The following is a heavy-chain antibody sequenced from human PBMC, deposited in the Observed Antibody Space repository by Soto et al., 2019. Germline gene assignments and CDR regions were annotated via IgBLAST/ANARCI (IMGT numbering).Heavy chain of an antibody. V-gene: IGHV4-39*01. D-gene: IGHD3-22*01. CDR1: GFYISSTTFY. J-gene: IGHJ4*02. CDR2: VYYSGST. Sequence: QLQLQESGPGLVKPSETLSLTCTVSGFYISSTTFYWGWVRQPPGKGLEWIGSVYYSGSTYYNPSLTRRVDISLDTSKNQFSLKLSSVTAADTAVYYCAEGYYDGSDYYPFGYWGQGTLVTVSS. CDR3: AEGYYDGSDYYPFGY.